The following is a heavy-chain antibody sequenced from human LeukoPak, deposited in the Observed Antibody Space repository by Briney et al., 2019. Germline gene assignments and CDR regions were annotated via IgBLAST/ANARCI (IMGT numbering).Heavy chain of an antibody. CDR1: GYSFTSYW. V-gene: IGHV5-51*01. Sequence: GESLKISCKGSGYSFTSYWIGWVRQMPGKGLEWMGIIYPGDSDTRYSPSFQGQVTISADKSISTAYLQWSSLKASDTAMYYCARGPPRRYCSSTSCYTGSQDYWGQGTLVTVSS. D-gene: IGHD2-2*02. CDR2: IYPGDSDT. CDR3: ARGPPRRYCSSTSCYTGSQDY. J-gene: IGHJ4*02.